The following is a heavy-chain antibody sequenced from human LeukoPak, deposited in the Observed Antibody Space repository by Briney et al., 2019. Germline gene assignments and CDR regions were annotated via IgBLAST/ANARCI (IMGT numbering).Heavy chain of an antibody. V-gene: IGHV3-23*01. J-gene: IGHJ1*01. Sequence: PGGSLRLSCAASGFTFSSYAMSWVRQAQGKGLEWVSAISGSGGSTYYADSVKGRLTNSRDNSKHTLYLQMNSLRAEDTAVYYCAKASPTYGGSGLFQHWGQGTLVTVSS. CDR3: AKASPTYGGSGLFQH. CDR1: GFTFSSYA. D-gene: IGHD3-10*01. CDR2: ISGSGGST.